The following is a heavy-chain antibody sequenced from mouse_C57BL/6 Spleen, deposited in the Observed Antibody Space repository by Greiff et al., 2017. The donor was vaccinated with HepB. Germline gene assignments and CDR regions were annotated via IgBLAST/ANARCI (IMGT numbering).Heavy chain of an antibody. CDR1: GYTFTDYN. CDR2: INPNNGGT. Sequence: EVQLVESGPELVKPGASVKMSCKASGYTFTDYNMHWVKQSHGKSLEWIGYINPNNGGTSYNQKFKGKATLTVNKSSSTAYMELRSLTSEDSAVYYCADYSNYPYAMDYWGQGTSVTVSS. D-gene: IGHD2-5*01. CDR3: ADYSNYPYAMDY. J-gene: IGHJ4*01. V-gene: IGHV1-22*01.